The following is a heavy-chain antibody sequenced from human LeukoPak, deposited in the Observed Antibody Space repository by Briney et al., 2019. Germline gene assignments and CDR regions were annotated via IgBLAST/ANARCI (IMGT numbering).Heavy chain of an antibody. Sequence: PSETLSLTCVVYGGSFSDYYWSWIRQTPGKGLEWIGEIDHSGNPYYNPSLKSRVNIFADTSKNQFSLKLTSVTAAETAVYYCARPGGYCSSTSCYGSFDYWGQGTLVTVSS. J-gene: IGHJ4*02. V-gene: IGHV4-34*01. D-gene: IGHD2-2*01. CDR1: GGSFSDYY. CDR3: ARPGGYCSSTSCYGSFDY. CDR2: IDHSGNP.